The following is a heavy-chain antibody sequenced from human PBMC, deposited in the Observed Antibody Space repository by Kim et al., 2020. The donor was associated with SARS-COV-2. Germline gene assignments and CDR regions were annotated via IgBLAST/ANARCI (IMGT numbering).Heavy chain of an antibody. V-gene: IGHV3-9*01. CDR3: AKDIASIVGAKGYWYFDL. D-gene: IGHD1-26*01. Sequence: KGRFTISRDNAKNSLYLQMNSLRAEDTALYYCAKDIASIVGAKGYWYFDLWGRGTLVTVSS. J-gene: IGHJ2*01.